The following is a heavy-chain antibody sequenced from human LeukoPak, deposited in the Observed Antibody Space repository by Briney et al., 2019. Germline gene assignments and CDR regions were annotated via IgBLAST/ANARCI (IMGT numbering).Heavy chain of an antibody. V-gene: IGHV3-30*18. CDR1: GFTFSSYG. J-gene: IGHJ4*02. CDR2: ISYDGSNK. CDR3: AKSHYRGFGELFSNFDY. Sequence: GRSLXLXXXXXGFTFSSYGMHWVRQAPGKGLEWVAVISYDGSNKYYADSVKGRFTISRDNSKNTLYLQMNSLRAEDTAVYYCAKSHYRGFGELFSNFDYWGQGTLVTVSS. D-gene: IGHD3-10*01.